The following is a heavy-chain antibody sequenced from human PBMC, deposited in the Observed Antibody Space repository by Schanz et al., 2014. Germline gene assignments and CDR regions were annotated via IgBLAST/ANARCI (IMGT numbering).Heavy chain of an antibody. J-gene: IGHJ4*02. CDR1: GFTFSNYS. D-gene: IGHD4-17*01. CDR3: ARGYGDSPTDF. V-gene: IGHV3-48*01. Sequence: EVHLMESGGSLVQPGGSLRLSCVASGFTFSNYSMNWVRQAPGKGLEWVSFISSSGTSIYYADSVKGRFTISRDNAKNSLYLQMNSLRAEDTAVYYCARGYGDSPTDFWGQGTLVTVSS. CDR2: ISSSGTSI.